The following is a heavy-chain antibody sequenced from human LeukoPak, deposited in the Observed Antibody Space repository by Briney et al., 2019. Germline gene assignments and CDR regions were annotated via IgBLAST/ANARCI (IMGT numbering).Heavy chain of an antibody. CDR2: IYYSGST. J-gene: IGHJ4*02. CDR1: GGSISSYY. D-gene: IGHD3-3*01. CDR3: ARGESTTIFGVVIPSFDY. Sequence: SEILSLTCTVSGGSISSYYWSWIRQPPGKGLEWIGYIYYSGSTKYNTFLKSRVTISVDTSKNQFSLKLSSVTAADTAVYYCARGESTTIFGVVIPSFDYWGQGTLVTVSS. V-gene: IGHV4-59*01.